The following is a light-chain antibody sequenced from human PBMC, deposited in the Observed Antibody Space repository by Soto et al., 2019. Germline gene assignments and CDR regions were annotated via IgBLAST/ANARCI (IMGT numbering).Light chain of an antibody. J-gene: IGKJ1*01. CDR1: QSVSSNY. Sequence: VLTQCPCTLSGSPGERATRGLSTSQSVSSNYLAWYQQKPGQPPRLLIYGASSRATGIPDRFSGSGSGTDFNLTISRLEPEDFAVYYCQQYSRLPRTFGQGTKVDTK. CDR2: GAS. V-gene: IGKV3-20*01. CDR3: QQYSRLPRT.